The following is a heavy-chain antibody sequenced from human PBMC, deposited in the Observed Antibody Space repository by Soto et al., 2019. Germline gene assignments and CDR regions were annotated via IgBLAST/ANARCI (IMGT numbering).Heavy chain of an antibody. Sequence: YTFTSYGISWVRQAPGQGLEWMGWISAYNGNTNYAQKLQGRVTMTTDTSTSTAYMELRSLRSDDTAVYYCARDDVVVPAAPDIWGQGTMVTVSS. CDR1: YTFTSYG. V-gene: IGHV1-18*01. D-gene: IGHD2-2*01. CDR3: ARDDVVVPAAPDI. CDR2: ISAYNGNT. J-gene: IGHJ3*02.